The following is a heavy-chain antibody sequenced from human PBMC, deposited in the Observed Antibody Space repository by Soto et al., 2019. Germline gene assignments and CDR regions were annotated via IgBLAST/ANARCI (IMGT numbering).Heavy chain of an antibody. V-gene: IGHV3-74*01. D-gene: IGHD6-13*01. Sequence: XSLRLSFSACGFTFSRYWMHWVPQTPGKGLVWVSRINRNGRSTSYGDSVKGRFPISRDNAKNTLYLQMNSLRAEHTVVYYCARVPYSIPKLYYGMDVWGQGTTVTVSS. CDR2: INRNGRST. J-gene: IGHJ6*02. CDR1: GFTFSRYW. CDR3: ARVPYSIPKLYYGMDV.